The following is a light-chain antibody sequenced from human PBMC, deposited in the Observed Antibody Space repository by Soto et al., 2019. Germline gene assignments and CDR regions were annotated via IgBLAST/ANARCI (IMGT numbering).Light chain of an antibody. CDR3: ASYTSATGRV. CDR2: SVS. J-gene: IGLJ3*02. CDR1: SSAIDNFVY. Sequence: QSALTQPASVSGSPGQSISISCTCTSSAIDNFVYAYWYQQYPGKAPRVIIYSVSYRPSGVSNRFSGSKSGNTASLTISGLQAEDEADYYCASYTSATGRVFGGGTKVTVL. V-gene: IGLV2-14*03.